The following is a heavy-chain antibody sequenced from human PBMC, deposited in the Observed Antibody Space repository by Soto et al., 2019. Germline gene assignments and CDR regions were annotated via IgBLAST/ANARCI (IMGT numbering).Heavy chain of an antibody. CDR2: ISGSGGST. D-gene: IGHD3-16*02. Sequence: GGSLRLSCAASGFTFSSYAMSWVRQAPGKGLEWVSAISGSGGSTYYADSVKGRFTISRDNSKNTLYLQMNSLRAEDTAVYYCAKDHDTFGGVIVIIPPTTKFDYWGQGTLVTVSS. V-gene: IGHV3-23*01. J-gene: IGHJ4*02. CDR1: GFTFSSYA. CDR3: AKDHDTFGGVIVIIPPTTKFDY.